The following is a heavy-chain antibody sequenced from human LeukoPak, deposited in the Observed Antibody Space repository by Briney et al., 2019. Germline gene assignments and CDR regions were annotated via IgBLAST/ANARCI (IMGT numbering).Heavy chain of an antibody. CDR1: GYSFTTHW. D-gene: IGHD6-6*01. V-gene: IGHV5-51*01. CDR3: ATSYSRSSVYFYYGLDF. CDR2: VYPGDSNT. Sequence: GESLKISCQGSGYSFTTHWIAWVRQMPGKGLEWMGVVYPGDSNTRYSPSFQGQVTISADKSISTAFLQWSSLRASDIAMYYCATSYSRSSVYFYYGLDFWGQGTTVTVSS. J-gene: IGHJ6*02.